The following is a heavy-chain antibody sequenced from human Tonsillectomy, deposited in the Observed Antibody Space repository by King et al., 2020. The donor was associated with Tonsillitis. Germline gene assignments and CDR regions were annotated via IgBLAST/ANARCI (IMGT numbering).Heavy chain of an antibody. CDR1: GFTFDDYT. Sequence: VQLVESGGVVVQPGGSLRLSCAASGFTFDDYTMHWVRQAPGKGLEWVSLISWYGGSTYYADSVKGRFTISRDNSKNSLYLQMNSLRTEDTALYYCAKGPRGRYWFDPWGQGTLVTVSS. CDR2: ISWYGGST. D-gene: IGHD3-16*01. CDR3: AKGPRGRYWFDP. J-gene: IGHJ5*02. V-gene: IGHV3-43*01.